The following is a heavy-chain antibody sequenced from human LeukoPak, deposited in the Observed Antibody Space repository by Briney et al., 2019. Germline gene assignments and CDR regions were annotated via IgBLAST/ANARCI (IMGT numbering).Heavy chain of an antibody. V-gene: IGHV4-4*07. CDR1: GGSISSYY. Sequence: PSETLSLTCTVSGGSISSYYWSGIRQPAGKGLEWIGRIYTSGSTNYNPSLKSRVTMSVDTSKNQFSLKLSSVTAADTAVYYCASGRYVHDYYYYGMDVWGQGTTVTVSS. CDR2: IYTSGST. D-gene: IGHD1-1*01. J-gene: IGHJ6*02. CDR3: ASGRYVHDYYYYGMDV.